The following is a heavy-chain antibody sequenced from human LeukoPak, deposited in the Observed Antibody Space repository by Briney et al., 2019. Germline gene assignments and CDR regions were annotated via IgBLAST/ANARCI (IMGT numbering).Heavy chain of an antibody. CDR1: GGSFSGYH. CDR2: INHSGST. V-gene: IGHV4-34*01. J-gene: IGHJ4*02. CDR3: ARAPPRITIFGVVIRDYFDY. Sequence: SSETLSLTCAVYGGSFSGYHWSWIRQPPGKGLEWIGEINHSGSTNYNPSLKSRVTISVDTSKNQFSLKLSSVTAADTAVYYCARAPPRITIFGVVIRDYFDYWGQGTLVTVSS. D-gene: IGHD3-3*01.